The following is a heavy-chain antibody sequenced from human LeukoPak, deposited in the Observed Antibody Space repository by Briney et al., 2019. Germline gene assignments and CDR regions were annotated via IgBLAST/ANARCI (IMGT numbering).Heavy chain of an antibody. CDR3: AKVGVEMATIGDY. V-gene: IGHV3-30*18. CDR2: ISYDGSNK. Sequence: GGSLRLSCAASGFTFSSYGMHWVRQAPGKGLEWVAVISYDGSNKYYADSVKGRFTISRDNSKNTLYLQMNSLRAEDTAVYYCAKVGVEMATIGDYWGQGTLVTVSS. D-gene: IGHD5-24*01. CDR1: GFTFSSYG. J-gene: IGHJ4*02.